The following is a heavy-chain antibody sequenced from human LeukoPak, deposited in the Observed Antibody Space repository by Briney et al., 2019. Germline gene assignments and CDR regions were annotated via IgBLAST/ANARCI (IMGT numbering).Heavy chain of an antibody. CDR3: AATPEGGKDAFVIS. J-gene: IGHJ3*02. CDR2: IYHSGST. D-gene: IGHD1-14*01. V-gene: IGHV4-59*08. Sequence: PAETPTLSCTVSGGSISGYYWSWIRQPPEKGLEWIGYIYHSGSTNYNPSLNSRVTISADTSKNQFYLKLSSVTAADTAVYYCAATPEGGKDAFVISGDRGQWSVSS. CDR1: GGSISGYY.